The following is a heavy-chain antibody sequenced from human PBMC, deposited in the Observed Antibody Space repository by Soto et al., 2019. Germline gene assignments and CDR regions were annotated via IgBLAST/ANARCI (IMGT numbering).Heavy chain of an antibody. Sequence: GGSLRLSCAASGFSFSHNYMNWIRQVPGKGLEWLSYISGSSRDTNYADSVRGRFTISRDNAKNSLYLQMNSLRVEDTGVYYCVKEARLADVWGQGTTVTVSS. D-gene: IGHD6-25*01. J-gene: IGHJ6*02. CDR3: VKEARLADV. CDR2: ISGSSRDT. V-gene: IGHV3-11*06. CDR1: GFSFSHNY.